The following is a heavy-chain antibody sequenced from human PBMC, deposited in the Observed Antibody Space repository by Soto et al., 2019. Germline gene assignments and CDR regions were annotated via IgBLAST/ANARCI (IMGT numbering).Heavy chain of an antibody. CDR3: AREVVPAAIPGDYYGMDV. CDR1: GFTFSSYG. V-gene: IGHV3-33*01. CDR2: IWYDGSNK. D-gene: IGHD2-2*02. Sequence: GGSLRLSCAASGFTFSSYGMHWVRQAPGKGLEWVAVIWYDGSNKYYADSVKGRFTISRDNSKNTLYLQMNSLRAEDTAVYYCAREVVPAAIPGDYYGMDVWGQGTTVTVSS. J-gene: IGHJ6*02.